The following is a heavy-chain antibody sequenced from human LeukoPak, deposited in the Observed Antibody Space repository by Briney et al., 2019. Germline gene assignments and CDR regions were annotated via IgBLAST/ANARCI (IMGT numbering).Heavy chain of an antibody. CDR2: FDPEDGET. J-gene: IGHJ5*02. V-gene: IGHV1-24*01. Sequence: ASVKVSCKVSGYTLTELSMHWRRQAPGKGLEWMGGFDPEDGETIYAQKFQGRVTMTEDTSTDTAYMELSRLRCEDTAVYYCATESIAARPGSFDPWGQGTLVTVSS. D-gene: IGHD6-6*01. CDR1: GYTLTELS. CDR3: ATESIAARPGSFDP.